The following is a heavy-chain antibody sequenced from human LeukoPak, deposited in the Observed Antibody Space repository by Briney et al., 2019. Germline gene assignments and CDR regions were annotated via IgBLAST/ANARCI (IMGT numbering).Heavy chain of an antibody. J-gene: IGHJ3*02. CDR3: AKGIDSSGYYYSGAFDI. CDR1: GFTFSSYA. Sequence: GGSLRLSCAASGFTFSSYAMSWVRQAPGKGLEWVSAISGSGGSTYYADSVKGRFTISRDNSKNTLYLQMNSLRAEDTAVYYCAKGIDSSGYYYSGAFDIWGQGTMVTVSS. D-gene: IGHD3-22*01. CDR2: ISGSGGST. V-gene: IGHV3-23*01.